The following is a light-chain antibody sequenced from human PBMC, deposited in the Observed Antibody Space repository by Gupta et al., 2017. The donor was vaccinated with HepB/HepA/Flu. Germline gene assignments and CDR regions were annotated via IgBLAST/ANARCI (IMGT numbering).Light chain of an antibody. CDR1: TSDVGSYNR. J-gene: IGLJ2*01. V-gene: IGLV2-18*02. Sequence: QSALTQPPSVSGSPGQSVTISCTGTTSDVGSYNRVSWYQQSPGTAPELLISEVTKRPSGVPDRFSGSKSGSTASLTISGLQAEDEANYYCSSYTSRSTVIFGGGTKLTVL. CDR2: EVT. CDR3: SSYTSRSTVI.